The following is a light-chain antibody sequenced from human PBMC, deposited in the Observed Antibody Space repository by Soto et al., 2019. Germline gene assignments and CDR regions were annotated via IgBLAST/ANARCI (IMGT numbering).Light chain of an antibody. CDR1: QSVSSSY. J-gene: IGKJ1*01. V-gene: IGKV3-20*01. CDR2: GAS. CDR3: QQYGSSPWT. Sequence: EIVLTQSPGTLSFSPGARATLSFSASQSVSSSYLAWYQQKPGQAPRLLIYGASSRATGIPDRFSGSGSGTDFTLTISRLEPEDFAVYYCQQYGSSPWTFGQGTKVDIK.